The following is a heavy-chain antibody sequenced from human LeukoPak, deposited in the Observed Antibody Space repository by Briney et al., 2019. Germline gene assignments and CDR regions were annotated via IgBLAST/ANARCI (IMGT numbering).Heavy chain of an antibody. CDR2: IWYDGSNK. J-gene: IGHJ4*02. CDR3: ARDLRYYDSSGYYVEDFDY. Sequence: GGSLRLSCAASGFTFSRYGMHWVRQAPGKGLEWVAVIWYDGSNKYYADSVKGRFTISRDNSKNTLYLQMNSLRAEDTAVYYCARDLRYYDSSGYYVEDFDYWGLGTLVTVSS. D-gene: IGHD3-22*01. CDR1: GFTFSRYG. V-gene: IGHV3-33*01.